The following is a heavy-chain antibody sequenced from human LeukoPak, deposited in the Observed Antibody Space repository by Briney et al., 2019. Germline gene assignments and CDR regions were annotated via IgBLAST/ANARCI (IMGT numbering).Heavy chain of an antibody. D-gene: IGHD3-10*01. V-gene: IGHV3-30-3*01. CDR1: GFTFRNYV. J-gene: IGHJ4*02. CDR3: AREGYYGSGSPPSLYFDY. Sequence: GGSLRLSCAASGFTFRNYVIHWVRQAPGKGLEWVAVTSSDLNVKLYADSVKGRFTISRDNSRSTLCLQMNSLRPEDTAIYYCAREGYYGSGSPPSLYFDYWGQGTLVTVSS. CDR2: TSSDLNVK.